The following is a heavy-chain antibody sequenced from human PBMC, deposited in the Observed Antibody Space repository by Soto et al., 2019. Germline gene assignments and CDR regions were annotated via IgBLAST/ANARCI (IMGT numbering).Heavy chain of an antibody. J-gene: IGHJ1*01. CDR2: IIPIFGTA. Sequence: SVKVTFTAAGGSFISYASIWVRQAPGQGLEWMGGIIPIFGTANYAQKFQCRVTITADESTSTAYMELSSLRSEDTAVYYCARGKNYYDSSGYSPAEYFQHWGQGTLVTVSS. CDR3: ARGKNYYDSSGYSPAEYFQH. D-gene: IGHD3-22*01. CDR1: GGSFISYA. V-gene: IGHV1-69*01.